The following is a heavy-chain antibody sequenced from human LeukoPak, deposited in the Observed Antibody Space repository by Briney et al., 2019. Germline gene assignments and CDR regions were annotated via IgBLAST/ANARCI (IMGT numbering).Heavy chain of an antibody. CDR1: GASISSGGYS. J-gene: IGHJ4*02. Sequence: PSQTLSLTCAVSGASISSGGYSWTWIRQPPGKGLEWTAFTYYTGSPSYNPSLKSRLNISVDTSKNQFSLKLTSVTAADTAVYYCARSSPLYDYVFDSWGQGTLVTVSS. CDR3: ARSSPLYDYVFDS. CDR2: TYYTGSP. V-gene: IGHV4-30-4*07. D-gene: IGHD3-16*01.